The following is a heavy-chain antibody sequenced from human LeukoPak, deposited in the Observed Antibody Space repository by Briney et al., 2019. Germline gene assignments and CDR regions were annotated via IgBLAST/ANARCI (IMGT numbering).Heavy chain of an antibody. CDR1: GFTFSSYA. V-gene: IGHV3-23*01. CDR2: ISNSGGRT. J-gene: IGHJ4*02. CDR3: TRVGYIDEGIDY. Sequence: GGSLRLSCAASGFTFSSYAMSWVRQAPGKGLEWVSSISNSGGRTFYTDSVKGRFTISRDNAKNSLYLQMNSLRAEDTAIYYCTRVGYIDEGIDYWGQGTLVTVSS. D-gene: IGHD5-24*01.